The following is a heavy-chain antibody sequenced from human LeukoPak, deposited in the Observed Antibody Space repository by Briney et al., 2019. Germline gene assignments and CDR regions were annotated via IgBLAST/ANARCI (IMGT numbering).Heavy chain of an antibody. CDR3: ARVRSDIDY. V-gene: IGHV4-39*01. Sequence: PSETRSLTCTVSGGSISSSSYYWGWIRQPPGKGLEWIGSIYYSGSTYYNPSLKSRVTISVDTSKNQFSLKLSSVTAADTAVYYCARVRSDIDYWGQGTLVTVSS. CDR1: GGSISSSSYY. CDR2: IYYSGST. J-gene: IGHJ4*02.